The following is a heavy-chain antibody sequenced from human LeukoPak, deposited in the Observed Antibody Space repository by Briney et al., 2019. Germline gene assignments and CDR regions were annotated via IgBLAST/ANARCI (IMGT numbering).Heavy chain of an antibody. CDR1: GFTFDDYA. V-gene: IGHV3-43D*03. J-gene: IGHJ4*02. Sequence: PGGSLRLSCAASGFTFDDYAMHWVRQAPGKGLEWVSLISWDGGSTDYADSVKGRFTISRDNAKNSLYLQMNSLRAEDTAVYYCARERGSDYWGQGTLVTVSS. D-gene: IGHD3-10*01. CDR3: ARERGSDY. CDR2: ISWDGGST.